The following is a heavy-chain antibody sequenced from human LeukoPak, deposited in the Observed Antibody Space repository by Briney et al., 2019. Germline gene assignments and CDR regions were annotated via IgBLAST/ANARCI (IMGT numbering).Heavy chain of an antibody. J-gene: IGHJ6*03. D-gene: IGHD3-10*01. Sequence: ASVKVSCKASGYTFTNYYIHWVRQAPGQGLEWMGMINPSGGGTTYGQKFQGRVTMTRDTSTSTVYMGLSSLRSEDTAVYYCARGDGDVYYYYMDVWGKGTTVTVSS. V-gene: IGHV1-46*01. CDR1: GYTFTNYY. CDR3: ARGDGDVYYYYMDV. CDR2: INPSGGGT.